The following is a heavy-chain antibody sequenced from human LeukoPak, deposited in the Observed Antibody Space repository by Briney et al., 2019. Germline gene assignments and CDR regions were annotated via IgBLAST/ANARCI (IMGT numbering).Heavy chain of an antibody. CDR3: AKEVGTILDY. CDR2: IYYSGST. D-gene: IGHD1-14*01. J-gene: IGHJ4*02. Sequence: SETLSLTCTVSGGSISSSSYYWGWIRQPPGKRLGWIGSIYYSGSTYYNPSLKSRVTISVDTSKNQFSLKLSSVTAADTAVYYCAKEVGTILDYWGQGTLVTVSS. CDR1: GGSISSSSYY. V-gene: IGHV4-39*07.